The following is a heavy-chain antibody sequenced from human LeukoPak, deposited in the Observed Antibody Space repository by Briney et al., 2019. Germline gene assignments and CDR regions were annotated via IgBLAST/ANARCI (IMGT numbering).Heavy chain of an antibody. CDR3: VSFYETY. CDR2: INSDGSWT. Sequence: LVWVSHINSDGSWTSYADSVKGRFTISKDNAKNTVYLQMNNLRAEDTAVYYCVSFYETYWGRGTLVTVSS. V-gene: IGHV3-74*01. D-gene: IGHD2-2*01. J-gene: IGHJ4*02.